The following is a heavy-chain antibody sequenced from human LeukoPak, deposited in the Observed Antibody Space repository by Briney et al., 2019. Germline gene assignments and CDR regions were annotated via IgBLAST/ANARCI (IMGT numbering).Heavy chain of an antibody. Sequence: PGGSLRLSCAASAFTFSNYAMTWVRQGPGKGLEWVSGVSGSDVSTYYADSVKGRFTISRDNSKNTLYLQMNSLRAEDTAVYYCAKSMGELSPDDAFDIWGQGTMVTVSS. CDR3: AKSMGELSPDDAFDI. V-gene: IGHV3-23*01. D-gene: IGHD3-16*01. J-gene: IGHJ3*02. CDR1: AFTFSNYA. CDR2: VSGSDVST.